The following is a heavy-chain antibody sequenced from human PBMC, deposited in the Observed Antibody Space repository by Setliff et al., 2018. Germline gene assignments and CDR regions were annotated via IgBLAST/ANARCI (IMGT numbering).Heavy chain of an antibody. V-gene: IGHV1-18*01. D-gene: IGHD5-12*01. CDR2: ISAYNGNT. J-gene: IGHJ2*01. CDR3: TRGGFGDRWWIFDL. Sequence: ASVKVSCKASGYTFITYGVNWVRQAPGQGLEWMGWISAYNGNTNYTQNLQDRVTMTTDTSTSTAYMELRSLRSDDTAVYYCTRGGFGDRWWIFDLWGRGSLVTVSS. CDR1: GYTFITYG.